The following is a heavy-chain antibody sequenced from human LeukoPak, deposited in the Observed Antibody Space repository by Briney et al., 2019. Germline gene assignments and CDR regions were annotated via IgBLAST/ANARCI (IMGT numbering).Heavy chain of an antibody. CDR2: IYHSGST. J-gene: IGHJ2*01. CDR3: ARFRGVIKAHDL. D-gene: IGHD3-10*01. Sequence: PSETLSLTCAVSGGSISSSNWWSWLRRPPGKGLEWIGEIYHSGSTNYNPSLKSRVTISVDKSKNQFSLKLSSVTAADTAVYYCARFRGVIKAHDLWGRGTLVTVSS. V-gene: IGHV4-4*02. CDR1: GGSISSSNW.